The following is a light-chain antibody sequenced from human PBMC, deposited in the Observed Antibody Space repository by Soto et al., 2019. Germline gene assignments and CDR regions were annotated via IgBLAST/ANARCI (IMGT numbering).Light chain of an antibody. Sequence: IQMNQSSSSLSASVGDRVTITCLVSQSISSYLNWYQQKPGKAPKLLIYAASSLQSGVPSRFSGSGSGTDFTLTISSLQPEDFATYYCLQDYNYPRTFGQGTKVDIK. CDR2: AAS. J-gene: IGKJ1*01. CDR3: LQDYNYPRT. V-gene: IGKV1-6*01. CDR1: QSISSY.